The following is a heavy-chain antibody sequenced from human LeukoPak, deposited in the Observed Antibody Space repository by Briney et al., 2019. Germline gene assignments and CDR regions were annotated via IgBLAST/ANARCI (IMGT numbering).Heavy chain of an antibody. D-gene: IGHD1/OR15-1a*01. CDR3: SLTTLAVVYYFDY. J-gene: IGHJ4*02. V-gene: IGHV3-30*04. CDR1: GFTFSDYA. Sequence: GGSLRPSCSASGFTFSDYAMHWVRQAPGKGLEWVALISSDGTNKYYAESVRGRFTISRDNSANTLYLYMNSLTGADTSVYYCSLTTLAVVYYFDYWGQGTLVTVSS. CDR2: ISSDGTNK.